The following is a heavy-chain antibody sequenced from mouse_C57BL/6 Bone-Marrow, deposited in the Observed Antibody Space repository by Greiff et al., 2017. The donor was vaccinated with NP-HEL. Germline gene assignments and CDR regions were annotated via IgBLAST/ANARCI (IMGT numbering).Heavy chain of an antibody. J-gene: IGHJ2*01. Sequence: EVQLQQSGAELVRPGASVKLSCTASGFNIKDDYMHWVKQRPEQGLEWIGWIDPENGDTEYASKFQGKATITADTSSNTAYLQLSSLTSEDTAVYYCTWITTVNYWGQGTTLTVSS. CDR1: GFNIKDDY. CDR3: TWITTVNY. CDR2: IDPENGDT. D-gene: IGHD1-1*01. V-gene: IGHV14-4*01.